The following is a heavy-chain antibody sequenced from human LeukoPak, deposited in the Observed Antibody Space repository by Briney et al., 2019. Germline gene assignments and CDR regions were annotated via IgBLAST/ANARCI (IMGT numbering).Heavy chain of an antibody. V-gene: IGHV4-4*07. D-gene: IGHD3-22*01. CDR2: IYKSGST. CDR3: AREEYFQDSNGYSYYFHS. Sequence: PSETLSLICTVSGGSIGWDYWSWIRQSAGKGLEWIGRIYKSGSTNYNPSFRSRVTMSVDTSKNQFSLSVTSVTAADTAVYYCAREEYFQDSNGYSYYFHSWGQGSLVTVSS. J-gene: IGHJ4*02. CDR1: GGSIGWDY.